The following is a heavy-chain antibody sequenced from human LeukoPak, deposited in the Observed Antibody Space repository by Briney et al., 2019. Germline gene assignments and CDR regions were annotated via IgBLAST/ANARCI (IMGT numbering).Heavy chain of an antibody. CDR2: ISGSGDNT. D-gene: IGHD2-15*01. Sequence: GGSLRLSCAASGFTFSTYAMCWVRQAPGKGLEWVSGISGSGDNTNYADSVKGRFTISRDNSKNTLSLQMSSLRVEDTAVYYCARDRSCTGGSCYMDVWGRGTTVTISS. CDR1: GFTFSTYA. J-gene: IGHJ6*03. CDR3: ARDRSCTGGSCYMDV. V-gene: IGHV3-23*01.